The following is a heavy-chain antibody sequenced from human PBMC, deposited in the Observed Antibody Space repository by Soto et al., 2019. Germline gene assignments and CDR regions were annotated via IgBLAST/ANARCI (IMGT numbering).Heavy chain of an antibody. J-gene: IGHJ4*02. CDR2: ISGSSSYI. CDR3: VRVGGGYCSRTSCTDY. CDR1: GFTFSSYS. V-gene: IGHV3-21*01. Sequence: GGSLRLSCAASGFTFSSYSMNWVRQAPGKGLEWVSSISGSSSYIYYADSVKGRFTISRDNAKNSLYLQMSSLRAEDTAVFYCVRVGGGYCSRTSCTDYWGQGTLVTVSS. D-gene: IGHD2-2*01.